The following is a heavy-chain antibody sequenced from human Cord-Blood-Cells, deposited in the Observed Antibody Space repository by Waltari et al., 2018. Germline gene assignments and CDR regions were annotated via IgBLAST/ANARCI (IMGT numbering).Heavy chain of an antibody. CDR1: GYAFPSYD. CDR2: MNPNSGNT. CDR3: ARSPYDILTGYYRFFDY. Sequence: QVQLVQPGAAVKKPGASVKVSCKTSGYAFPSYDINWARQASGQGLEWMGWMNPNSGNTGYAQKFQGRVTITRNTSISTAYMELSSLRSEDTAVYYCARSPYDILTGYYRFFDYWGQGTLVTVSS. V-gene: IGHV1-8*03. D-gene: IGHD3-9*01. J-gene: IGHJ4*02.